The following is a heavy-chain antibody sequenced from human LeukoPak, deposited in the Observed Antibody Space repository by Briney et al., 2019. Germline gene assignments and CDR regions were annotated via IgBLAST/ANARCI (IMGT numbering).Heavy chain of an antibody. CDR3: ARAVTAFLLDY. J-gene: IGHJ4*02. D-gene: IGHD2-21*02. CDR1: GFTFSSYA. V-gene: IGHV3-30*04. CDR2: ISYDGSNK. Sequence: GGSLRLSCAASGFTFSSYAMHWVRQAPGKGLEWVAVISYDGSNKYYADSVKGRFTISRDSSKNTLYLQMNSLRAEDTAVYYCARAVTAFLLDYWGQGTLVTVSS.